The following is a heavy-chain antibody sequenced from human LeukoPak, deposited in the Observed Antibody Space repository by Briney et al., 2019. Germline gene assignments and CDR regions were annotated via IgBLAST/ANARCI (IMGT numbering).Heavy chain of an antibody. Sequence: SETLSLTCIVSGGSISSSSYYWGWIRQPPGKGLEWIGSIYYSGSTYYNPSLKSRVTISVDTSKNQFSLKLSSVTAADTAVYYCARHENRVTLNWFDPWGQGTLVTVSS. CDR1: GGSISSSSYY. CDR2: IYYSGST. CDR3: ARHENRVTLNWFDP. J-gene: IGHJ5*02. V-gene: IGHV4-39*01. D-gene: IGHD3-10*01.